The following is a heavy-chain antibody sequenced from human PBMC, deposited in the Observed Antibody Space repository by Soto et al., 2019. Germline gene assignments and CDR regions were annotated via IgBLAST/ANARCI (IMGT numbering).Heavy chain of an antibody. D-gene: IGHD3-22*01. V-gene: IGHV3-23*01. CDR2: ISGSGGST. J-gene: IGHJ4*02. CDR3: AKDIYYDSSGYYVLDY. CDR1: GFTFSSYA. Sequence: PGGSLRLSCAASGFTFSSYAMSWVRQAPGKGLEWVSAISGSGGSTYYADSVKGRFTISRDNSKNTLYLQMNSLRAEDTAVYYCAKDIYYDSSGYYVLDYWGQGTLVTVSS.